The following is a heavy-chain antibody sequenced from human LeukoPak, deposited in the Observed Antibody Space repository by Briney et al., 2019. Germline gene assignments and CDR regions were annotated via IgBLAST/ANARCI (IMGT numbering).Heavy chain of an antibody. J-gene: IGHJ4*02. CDR2: IKREIDGGTT. Sequence: GGSLRLSCAASGFTFSNEWMSWVRQAPGKGLEWVGRIKREIDGGTTEYAAPVKGRFTISRDDSKNMLYLQMDSLKTDDSAVYYCTSTGFWGQGALVTVSS. V-gene: IGHV3-15*01. CDR1: GFTFSNEW. D-gene: IGHD2-8*02. CDR3: TSTGF.